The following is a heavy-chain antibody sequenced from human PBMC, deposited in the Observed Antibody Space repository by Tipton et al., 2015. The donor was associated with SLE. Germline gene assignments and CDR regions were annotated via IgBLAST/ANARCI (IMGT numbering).Heavy chain of an antibody. D-gene: IGHD6-19*01. Sequence: TLSLTCTVSGGSISSYYWSWIRQPPGKGLEWIGYIYYSGSTNHNPSPKSRVTISVDTYKNQFSLKLTSVTAADTAVYYCAGEGGWGAFDIWGQGTMVTVSS. CDR2: IYYSGST. CDR3: AGEGGWGAFDI. CDR1: GGSISSYY. V-gene: IGHV4-59*01. J-gene: IGHJ3*02.